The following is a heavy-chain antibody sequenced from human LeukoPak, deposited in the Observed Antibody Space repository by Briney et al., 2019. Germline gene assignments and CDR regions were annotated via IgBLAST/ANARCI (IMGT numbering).Heavy chain of an antibody. J-gene: IGHJ4*02. Sequence: GGSPRLSCAASGFTFSSYGMSWVRQAPGKGLEWVSAISGSGGSTYYADSVKGRFTISRDNSKNTLYLQMNSLRAEDTAVYYCAKEKPLLWFGELLPEYLYWGQGTLVTVSS. V-gene: IGHV3-23*01. CDR2: ISGSGGST. CDR1: GFTFSSYG. D-gene: IGHD3-10*01. CDR3: AKEKPLLWFGELLPEYLY.